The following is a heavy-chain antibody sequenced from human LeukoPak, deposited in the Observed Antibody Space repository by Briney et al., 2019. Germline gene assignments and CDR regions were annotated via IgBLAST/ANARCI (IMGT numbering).Heavy chain of an antibody. Sequence: ASVKVSCKASGYNFASYGISWVRQAPGQGLEWMGWISGKNGDTDYAEKFQNRITMTTDTSTSTVYMELRSLRSDDTAVYYCARDFGHMTTPDYWGQGTLVTVSS. CDR1: GYNFASYG. V-gene: IGHV1-18*01. D-gene: IGHD4-17*01. J-gene: IGHJ4*02. CDR2: ISGKNGDT. CDR3: ARDFGHMTTPDY.